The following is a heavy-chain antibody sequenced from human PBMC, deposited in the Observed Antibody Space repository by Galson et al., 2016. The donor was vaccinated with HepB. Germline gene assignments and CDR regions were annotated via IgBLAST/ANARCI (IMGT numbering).Heavy chain of an antibody. D-gene: IGHD1-26*01. CDR3: ARDEGRSYSGMDF. V-gene: IGHV3-30*04. CDR2: ISYDGSNK. CDR1: GFTLSNYA. J-gene: IGHJ4*02. Sequence: RLSCAVSGFTLSNYAMHWVRQAPGKGLEWVAIISYDGSNKYYADPVKGRFTISRDNSKNTLYLQMNSLRADDTAVFYCARDEGRSYSGMDFWGQGTLVTVSS.